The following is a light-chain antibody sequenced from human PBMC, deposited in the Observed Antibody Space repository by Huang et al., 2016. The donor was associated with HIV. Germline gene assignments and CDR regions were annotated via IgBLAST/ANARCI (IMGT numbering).Light chain of an antibody. Sequence: EIVMTQSPATLSVSPGKRVTLSCRANRSVSTNLAWYQQRHGQAPRLLIYGSSTRAPGIPARFSGSGSGTDFSLTISSLESEDFAVYYCQQRISGVTFGGGTKVQVK. J-gene: IGKJ4*01. CDR1: RSVSTN. V-gene: IGKV3-15*01. CDR3: QQRISGVT. CDR2: GSS.